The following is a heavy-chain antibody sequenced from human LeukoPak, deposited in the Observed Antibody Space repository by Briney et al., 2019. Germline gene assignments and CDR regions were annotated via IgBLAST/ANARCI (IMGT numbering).Heavy chain of an antibody. V-gene: IGHV4-61*02. Sequence: PSQTLSLTCSVPSDSISSTSGTSFWGWIRQPAGKGLDWIGRINTSGSTNYNPSLKSRVTMSVDTSKNQFSLKVTSVTAADTAVYYCARYRLGWFDPGGQGTLVTVSA. J-gene: IGHJ5*02. D-gene: IGHD1-1*01. CDR2: INTSGST. CDR3: ARYRLGWFDP. CDR1: SDSISSTSGTSF.